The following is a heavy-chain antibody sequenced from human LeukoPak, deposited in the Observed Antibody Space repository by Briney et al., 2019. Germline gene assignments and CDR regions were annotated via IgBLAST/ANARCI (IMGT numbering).Heavy chain of an antibody. J-gene: IGHJ5*02. CDR1: GGSISSSNYY. CDR3: ARLDGYCSGGSCYSVSFVDP. D-gene: IGHD2-15*01. V-gene: IGHV4-39*01. Sequence: SETLSLTCTVSGGSISSSNYYWGWIRQPQGKGLEWIGSIYYSGSTYYNPSLKSRVTISVDTSKNQFSLKLSSVTAADTAVYYCARLDGYCSGGSCYSVSFVDPWGQGTLVTVSS. CDR2: IYYSGST.